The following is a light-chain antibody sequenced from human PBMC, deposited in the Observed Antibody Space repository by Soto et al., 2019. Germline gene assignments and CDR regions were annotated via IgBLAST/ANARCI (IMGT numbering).Light chain of an antibody. J-gene: IGLJ1*01. CDR3: NSYTSTNTWV. CDR2: EVS. CDR1: SSDVGSYNY. V-gene: IGLV2-14*01. Sequence: QSVLTQPASVSGSPGQSITISCTGTSSDVGSYNYVSWYQQHPGKAPKLMIYEVSNRPSGASNRFSGSNSGNTASLTISGLQAEDEADYYCNSYTSTNTWVFGTGTKVTVL.